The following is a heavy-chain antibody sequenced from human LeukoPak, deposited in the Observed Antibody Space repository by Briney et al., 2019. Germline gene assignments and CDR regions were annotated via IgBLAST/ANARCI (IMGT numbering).Heavy chain of an antibody. CDR2: INPSNGNT. J-gene: IGHJ4*01. CDR1: GYTFTYHY. Sequence: ASACVSCKASGYTFTYHYIHLVRQAPGQGLEWMGIINPSNGNTNYAQKFQGRVTMTRDTSTSTVYMELSSLGSEDTAVYYCARESDNGKDFDLWGDGTVVTVSS. D-gene: IGHD1-26*01. V-gene: IGHV1-46*01. CDR3: ARESDNGKDFDL.